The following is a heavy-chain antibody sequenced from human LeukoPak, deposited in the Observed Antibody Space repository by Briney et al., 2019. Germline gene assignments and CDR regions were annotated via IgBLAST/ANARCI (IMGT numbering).Heavy chain of an antibody. Sequence: GESLKISCKGSGYSFTSYWIGWVCQMPGKGLEWMGIIYPGDSDTRYSPSFQGQVTISADKSISTAYLQWSSLKASDTAMYYCARSTYYDFWSGQLSDAFDIWGQGTMVTVSS. CDR1: GYSFTSYW. J-gene: IGHJ3*02. CDR3: ARSTYYDFWSGQLSDAFDI. D-gene: IGHD3-3*01. CDR2: IYPGDSDT. V-gene: IGHV5-51*01.